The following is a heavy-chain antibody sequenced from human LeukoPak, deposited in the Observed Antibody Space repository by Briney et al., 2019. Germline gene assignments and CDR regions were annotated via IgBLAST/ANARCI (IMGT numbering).Heavy chain of an antibody. Sequence: PGGSLRLSCVASGSTFSDHYMDWVRQAPVKGLEWVARIRNRARGYTTDYAASAKGRFTISRDDSEGSLYLQMNSLQTEDTAVYYCATETKDSSAYYYFDYWGQGALVTVS. D-gene: IGHD3-22*01. V-gene: IGHV3-72*01. CDR2: IRNRARGYTT. CDR3: ATETKDSSAYYYFDY. CDR1: GSTFSDHY. J-gene: IGHJ4*02.